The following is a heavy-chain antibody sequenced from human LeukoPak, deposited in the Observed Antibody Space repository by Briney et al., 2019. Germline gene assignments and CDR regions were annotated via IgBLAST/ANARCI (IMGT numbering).Heavy chain of an antibody. CDR3: VKSRGWLQPYYFDY. D-gene: IGHD5-24*01. CDR1: GFTFNIYA. J-gene: IGHJ4*02. CDR2: ISYDGSKT. V-gene: IGHV3-30-3*02. Sequence: PGGSLRLSCAAPGFTFNIYAMHWVRQAPGKGLEWVAVISYDGSKTYYADSVKGRFTISRDNSKNTLYLQMNSLRAEDTALYYCVKSRGWLQPYYFDYWGQGTLVTVSS.